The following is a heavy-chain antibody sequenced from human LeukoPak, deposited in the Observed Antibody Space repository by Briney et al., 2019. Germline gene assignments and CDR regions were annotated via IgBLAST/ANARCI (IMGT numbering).Heavy chain of an antibody. J-gene: IGHJ4*02. V-gene: IGHV3-7*01. Sequence: GRSLRLSCAASGFTFSTYWMSWVRQAPGKGLEWVANIKQDGSEEYYVDSVKGRFTISRDNAKNSLYLQMNSLRAEDTAVYYCARGGGRDGYNYPGFYGYWGQGTLLTVSS. D-gene: IGHD5-24*01. CDR2: IKQDGSEE. CDR1: GFTFSTYW. CDR3: ARGGGRDGYNYPGFYGY.